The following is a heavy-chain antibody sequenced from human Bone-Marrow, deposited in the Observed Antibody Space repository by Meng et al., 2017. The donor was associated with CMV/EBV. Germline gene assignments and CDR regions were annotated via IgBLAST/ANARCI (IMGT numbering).Heavy chain of an antibody. V-gene: IGHV1-18*04. CDR2: ISAYNGNT. CDR1: GYTFTGYY. Sequence: ASVKVSCKASGYTFTGYYMHWVRQAPGQGLEWMGWISAYNGNTNYAQKLQGRVTMTTDTSTSTAYMELRSLRSDDTAVYYCARDLSEWRSTSNFDYWGQGTLVTVSS. J-gene: IGHJ4*02. CDR3: ARDLSEWRSTSNFDY. D-gene: IGHD2-2*01.